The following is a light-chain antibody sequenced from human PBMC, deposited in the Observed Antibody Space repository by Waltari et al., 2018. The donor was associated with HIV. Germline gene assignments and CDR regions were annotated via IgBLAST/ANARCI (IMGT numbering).Light chain of an antibody. CDR3: QQYDDGPRGIT. CDR1: QSISAK. Sequence: IVMTQSPPTLPVSPGQRVTLSCRASQSISAKVAWYQQRPGQAPRLLIYEAATRPTGIPARFSGSGSGTEFTLTISSLQSEDFATYFCQQYDDGPRGITFGQGTMLEIK. J-gene: IGKJ2*01. V-gene: IGKV3-15*01. CDR2: EAA.